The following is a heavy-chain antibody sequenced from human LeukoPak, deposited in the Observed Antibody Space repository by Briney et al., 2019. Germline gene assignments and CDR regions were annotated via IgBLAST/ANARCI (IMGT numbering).Heavy chain of an antibody. D-gene: IGHD3-10*01. Sequence: NSSETLSLTCTVSGGSISSYYWSWIRQPPGKGLEWIGYIYYSGSTNYNPSLKSRVTISVDTSKNQFSLKLSSVTAADTAVYYCARKTYYYGSGSPVRAFDIWGQGTMVTVSS. CDR1: GGSISSYY. J-gene: IGHJ3*02. CDR3: ARKTYYYGSGSPVRAFDI. V-gene: IGHV4-59*08. CDR2: IYYSGST.